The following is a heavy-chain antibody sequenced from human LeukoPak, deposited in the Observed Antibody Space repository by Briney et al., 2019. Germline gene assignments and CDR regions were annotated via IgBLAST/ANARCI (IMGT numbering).Heavy chain of an antibody. V-gene: IGHV3-21*01. D-gene: IGHD3-22*01. CDR3: ASDSSGYLDY. Sequence: PGGSLRLSCAASGFTFSSYSMNWVRQAPGKGLEWVSSISSSSSYIYYADSVKGRFTISRDNAKNSLCLQMNSLRAEDTAVYYCASDSSGYLDYWGQGTLVTVSS. CDR2: ISSSSSYI. CDR1: GFTFSSYS. J-gene: IGHJ4*02.